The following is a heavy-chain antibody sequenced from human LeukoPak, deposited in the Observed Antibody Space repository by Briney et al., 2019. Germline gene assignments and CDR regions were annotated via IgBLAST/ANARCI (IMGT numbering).Heavy chain of an antibody. J-gene: IGHJ3*02. Sequence: GGSLRLSCAASGFTVSSSYMIWVRQAPGKGPEWVSYISSSGSTISYADSVKGRFTISRDNAKNSLYLQVNSLRVEDTAVYYCARGKYSAAFDIWGQGTMVTVSS. CDR1: GFTVSSSY. CDR2: ISSSGSTI. V-gene: IGHV3-11*04. D-gene: IGHD5-18*01. CDR3: ARGKYSAAFDI.